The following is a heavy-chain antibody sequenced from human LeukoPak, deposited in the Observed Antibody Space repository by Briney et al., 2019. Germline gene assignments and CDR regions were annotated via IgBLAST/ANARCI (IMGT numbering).Heavy chain of an antibody. Sequence: SQTLSLTCAISGASLSSNTSAWIWIRQSPSRGLEFLGRTYYRSKWYNDYAVSVKSRITINPDTPKNQFSLQLSSVTPEDTAVYYCARARILTRPLHINWFDPWGQGTLVTVSS. J-gene: IGHJ5*02. CDR1: GASLSSNTSA. D-gene: IGHD2-8*01. CDR2: TYYRSKWYN. V-gene: IGHV6-1*01. CDR3: ARARILTRPLHINWFDP.